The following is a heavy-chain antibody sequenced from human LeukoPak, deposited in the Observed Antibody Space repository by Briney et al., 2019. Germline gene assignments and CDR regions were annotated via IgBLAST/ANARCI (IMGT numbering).Heavy chain of an antibody. CDR2: ISAYNGNT. Sequence: ASVKVSCKASGYTFTSYGISWVRQAPGQGLEWMGWISAYNGNTNYAQKLQGRVTMTTDTSTSTAYMELRSLRSDDTAVYYCARDIPTPTYYDILTGPKLRAFDIWGQGTMVTVSS. CDR3: ARDIPTPTYYDILTGPKLRAFDI. V-gene: IGHV1-18*01. J-gene: IGHJ3*02. CDR1: GYTFTSYG. D-gene: IGHD3-9*01.